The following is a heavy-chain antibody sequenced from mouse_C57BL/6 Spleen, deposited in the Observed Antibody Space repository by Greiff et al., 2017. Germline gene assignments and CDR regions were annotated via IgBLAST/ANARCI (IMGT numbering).Heavy chain of an antibody. Sequence: QVQLKQPGAELVRPGSSVKLSCKASGYTFTSYWMDWVKQRPGQGLEWIGNIYPSDSETHYNQKFKDKATLTVDKSSSTAYMQLSSLTSEDSAVYYCARRDEAWFAYWGPGTLVTVSA. J-gene: IGHJ3*01. CDR1: GYTFTSYW. CDR2: IYPSDSET. CDR3: ARRDEAWFAY. V-gene: IGHV1-61*01.